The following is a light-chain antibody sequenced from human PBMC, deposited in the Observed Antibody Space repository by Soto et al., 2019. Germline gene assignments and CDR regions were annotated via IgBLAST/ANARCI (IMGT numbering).Light chain of an antibody. Sequence: VLTQSPGTLSLSPGERATLSCRASRSVGTNYLAWYQQKPGQAPRLLISATSRRATGIPDRFSGSGSGTDFTLTISRLEPEDFAVYYCQQYNIWPPWTFGQGTKVEIK. J-gene: IGKJ1*01. CDR1: RSVGTNY. V-gene: IGKV3-20*01. CDR3: QQYNIWPPWT. CDR2: ATS.